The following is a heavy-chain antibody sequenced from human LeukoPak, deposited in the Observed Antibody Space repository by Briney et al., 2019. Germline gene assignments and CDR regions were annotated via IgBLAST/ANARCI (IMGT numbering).Heavy chain of an antibody. CDR1: GGSFSGYY. J-gene: IGHJ4*02. D-gene: IGHD3-3*01. CDR3: ARRYYDFWSGYLDY. V-gene: IGHV4-34*01. Sequence: SETLSLTCAVYGGSFSGYYWSWIRQPPGKGLEWIGEINHSGSTNYNPSLKSRVTISVDTSKNQFSLKLSSVTAADTAVYYCARRYYDFWSGYLDYWGQGTLVTVSS. CDR2: INHSGST.